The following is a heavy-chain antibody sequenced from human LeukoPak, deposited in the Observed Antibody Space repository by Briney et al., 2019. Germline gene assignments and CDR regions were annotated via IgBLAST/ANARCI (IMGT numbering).Heavy chain of an antibody. V-gene: IGHV4-59*01. CDR3: ARGERGLWFGESYYYYYGMDV. CDR2: ISYSGTT. D-gene: IGHD3-10*01. Sequence: SETLSLTCTVSGGSISNFYWTWIRQSPGKGLEWIGYISYSGTTKYSPSLKSRVTISLDTSKNQFSLKLNSVTAADTAVYYCARGERGLWFGESYYYYYGMDVWGQGTTVTVSS. CDR1: GGSISNFY. J-gene: IGHJ6*02.